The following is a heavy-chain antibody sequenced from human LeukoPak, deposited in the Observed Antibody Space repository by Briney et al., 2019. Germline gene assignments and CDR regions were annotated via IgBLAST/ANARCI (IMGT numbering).Heavy chain of an antibody. D-gene: IGHD5-12*01. Sequence: KPGGSLRLSCAAAGFTFSSYAMSWVRQAPGKGLEWVSVIGGTDGRTYYADSVKGRFTISRDNSKNTLYLHMNSLRAEDTAVYYCAKQGYTTSWLYFDYWGQGTLVTVSS. J-gene: IGHJ4*02. V-gene: IGHV3-23*01. CDR3: AKQGYTTSWLYFDY. CDR2: IGGTDGRT. CDR1: GFTFSSYA.